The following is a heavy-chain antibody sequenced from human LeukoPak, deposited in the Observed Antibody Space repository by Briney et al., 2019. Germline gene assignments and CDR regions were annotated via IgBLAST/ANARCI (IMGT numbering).Heavy chain of an antibody. CDR2: INHSGST. Sequence: TPSETLSLTCAVYGGSFSGYYWSWIRQPPGKGLEWIGEINHSGSTNYNPSLKSRVTISVDTSKNQFSLKLSSVTAADTAVYYCARHIITMVRGALRWFDPWGQGTLVTVSS. J-gene: IGHJ5*02. D-gene: IGHD3-10*01. CDR1: GGSFSGYY. CDR3: ARHIITMVRGALRWFDP. V-gene: IGHV4-34*01.